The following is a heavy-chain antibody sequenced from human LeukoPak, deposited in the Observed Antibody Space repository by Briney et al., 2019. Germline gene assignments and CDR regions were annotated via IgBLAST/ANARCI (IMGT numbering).Heavy chain of an antibody. CDR2: IGGSGGST. Sequence: GGSLRLSCAASGFTFSSYAMSWVRQAPGKGLEWVSAIGGSGGSTYYADSVKGRFTISRDNSKNTLYLQMNSLRAEDTAVYYCAKDYSGLLLDYYGMDVWGQGTTVTVSS. V-gene: IGHV3-23*01. CDR1: GFTFSSYA. J-gene: IGHJ6*02. D-gene: IGHD2-21*02. CDR3: AKDYSGLLLDYYGMDV.